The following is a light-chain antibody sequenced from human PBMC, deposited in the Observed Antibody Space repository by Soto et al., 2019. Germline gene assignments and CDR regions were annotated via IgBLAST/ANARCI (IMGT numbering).Light chain of an antibody. CDR2: DAS. CDR1: QSISSY. V-gene: IGKV3-11*01. Sequence: NVLTQSPATLSLPPGEKATPPCRARQSISSYLAWYQLKPGQAPRLLIYDASNRATGVPARFSGIGSGTDFTLTISSLEAEDFAVYICQQRSNWPWTFGQGTKV. CDR3: QQRSNWPWT. J-gene: IGKJ1*01.